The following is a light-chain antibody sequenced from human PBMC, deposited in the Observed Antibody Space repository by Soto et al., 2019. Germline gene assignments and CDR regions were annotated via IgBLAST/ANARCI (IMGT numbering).Light chain of an antibody. CDR3: HQGDSFPIT. J-gene: IGKJ5*01. CDR2: AAS. V-gene: IGKV1-12*01. CDR1: QGISKW. Sequence: DIQMTQSPSSVSASVGDRVTITCRASQGISKWLAWYQQKPGKAPELLIYAASILQSGVPSRFSGSGSETDCTLTISSLQPEDFATYYCHQGDSFPITFGQGTRLEIK.